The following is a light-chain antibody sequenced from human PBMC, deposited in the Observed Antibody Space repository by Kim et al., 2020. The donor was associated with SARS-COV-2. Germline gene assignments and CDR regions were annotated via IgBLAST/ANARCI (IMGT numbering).Light chain of an antibody. CDR2: TAS. J-gene: IGKJ2*01. CDR1: QSVSDW. Sequence: GDRVTITCRASQSVSDWLAWYQQKPGKAPKLLIYTASTLQNGVPSRFSGSGSGTEFTLTISSLQPDDFATYYCQQYNSYSYTFGQGTKL. CDR3: QQYNSYSYT. V-gene: IGKV1-5*03.